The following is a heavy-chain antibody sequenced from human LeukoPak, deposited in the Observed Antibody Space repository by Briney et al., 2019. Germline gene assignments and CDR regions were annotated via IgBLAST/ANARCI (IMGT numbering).Heavy chain of an antibody. CDR3: VRCGSAYDFWSAPRDYYYYMDV. J-gene: IGHJ6*03. Sequence: GASVKVSCKASGYTFTSYGISWVRQAPGQGLEWMGWISAYNGNTNYAQKLQGRVTMTTDTSTSTAYMELRSLRSDDTAVYYCVRCGSAYDFWSAPRDYYYYMDVWGKGTTVTVSS. D-gene: IGHD3-3*01. CDR1: GYTFTSYG. CDR2: ISAYNGNT. V-gene: IGHV1-18*01.